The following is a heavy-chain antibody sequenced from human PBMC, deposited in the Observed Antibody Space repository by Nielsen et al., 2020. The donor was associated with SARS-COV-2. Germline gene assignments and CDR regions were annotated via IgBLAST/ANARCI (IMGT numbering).Heavy chain of an antibody. Sequence: GGSLRLSCAASGFTFNSYAMHWVRQAPGKGLEWVAVISYDGRNKYYADSVKGRFSISRDNSKNTLYLQLNSLRAEDTAVYSCARGGDSGLLNWFDPWGQGTLVTVSS. J-gene: IGHJ5*02. CDR1: GFTFNSYA. CDR2: ISYDGRNK. CDR3: ARGGDSGLLNWFDP. V-gene: IGHV3-30*04. D-gene: IGHD2-21*01.